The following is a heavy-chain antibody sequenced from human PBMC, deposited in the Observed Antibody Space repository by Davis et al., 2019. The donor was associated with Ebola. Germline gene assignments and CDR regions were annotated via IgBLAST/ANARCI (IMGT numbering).Heavy chain of an antibody. J-gene: IGHJ2*01. CDR3: AKQSSWFYWYFDL. Sequence: GGSLRLSCADSVITFSSYAMTWVRQAPGKGLEWVSAISGSGGTTYYAGSVKGRFTVSRDNSKKTMYLQMNSLRAEDTAVYYCAKQSSWFYWYFDLWGRGTLVTVSS. CDR1: VITFSSYA. V-gene: IGHV3-23*01. D-gene: IGHD6-13*01. CDR2: ISGSGGTT.